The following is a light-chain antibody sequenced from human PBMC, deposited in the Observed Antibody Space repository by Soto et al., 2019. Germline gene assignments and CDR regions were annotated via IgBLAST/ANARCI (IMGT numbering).Light chain of an antibody. J-gene: IGLJ2*01. V-gene: IGLV7-43*01. CDR3: LLVYGDGVV. CDR2: STT. CDR1: TGAVTSGYY. Sequence: QAVVTQEPSLTVSPGGTVTLTCASSTGAVTSGYYPNWFQQKPGQPPRELIYSTTYKHSWTPARFSGSLLGGKAALTLSGVQPEDEYDYYGLLVYGDGVVCGEGTKVTVL.